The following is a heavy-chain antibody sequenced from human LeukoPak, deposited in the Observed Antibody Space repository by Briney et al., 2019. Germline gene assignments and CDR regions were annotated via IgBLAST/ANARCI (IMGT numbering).Heavy chain of an antibody. CDR1: GGSISSYY. V-gene: IGHV4-59*01. CDR3: ARSDPADYYGMDV. Sequence: SETLSLTCTVSGGSISSYYWSWIRQPPGKGLEWIGYIYYSGSTNYNPSPKSRVTISVDTSKNQFSLKLSSVTDADTAVYYCARSDPADYYGMDVWGKGTTVTVSS. CDR2: IYYSGST. J-gene: IGHJ6*04.